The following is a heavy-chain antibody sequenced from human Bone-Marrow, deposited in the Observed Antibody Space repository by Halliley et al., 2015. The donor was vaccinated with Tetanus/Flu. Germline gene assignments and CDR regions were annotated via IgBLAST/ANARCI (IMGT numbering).Heavy chain of an antibody. Sequence: GLGWVSFFFGVGGTYYARFVKGRFTISRDTSKNMLYLQMNNLRPEDTAVYYCAEEFDHGFRYWGQGTLVTVSS. CDR3: AEEFDHGFRY. CDR2: FFGVGGT. J-gene: IGHJ4*02. V-gene: IGHV3-53*01. D-gene: IGHD3-10*01.